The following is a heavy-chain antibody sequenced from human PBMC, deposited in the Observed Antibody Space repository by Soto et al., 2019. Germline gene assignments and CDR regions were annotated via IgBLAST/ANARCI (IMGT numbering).Heavy chain of an antibody. D-gene: IGHD2-15*01. CDR2: IIPIFGTA. CDR3: ARSDCSGGSCPPYSSDY. J-gene: IGHJ4*02. CDR1: GGTFSSYA. V-gene: IGHV1-69*13. Sequence: SVKVSCKASGGTFSSYAISWVRQAPGQGLEWMGGIIPIFGTANYAQKFQGRVTITADESTSTAYMELSSLRSDDTAVYYCARSDCSGGSCPPYSSDYWGQGTLVTLSS.